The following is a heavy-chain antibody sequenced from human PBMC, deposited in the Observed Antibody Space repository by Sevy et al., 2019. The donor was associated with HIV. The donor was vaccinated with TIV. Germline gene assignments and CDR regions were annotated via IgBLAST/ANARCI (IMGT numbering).Heavy chain of an antibody. Sequence: ASVKVSCKASGYTFTSYDISWVRQATGQGLEWMGWMNPNSGNTGYAQKFQGRVTMTRNTSISTAYMELSSLRSEDTAVYYCARGGYRIAVAGTYYHYGMDVWGQGTTVTVSS. CDR3: ARGGYRIAVAGTYYHYGMDV. CDR2: MNPNSGNT. CDR1: GYTFTSYD. D-gene: IGHD6-19*01. V-gene: IGHV1-8*01. J-gene: IGHJ6*02.